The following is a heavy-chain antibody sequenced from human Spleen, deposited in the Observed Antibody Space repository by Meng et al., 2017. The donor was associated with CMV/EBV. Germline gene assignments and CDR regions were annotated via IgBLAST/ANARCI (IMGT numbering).Heavy chain of an antibody. V-gene: IGHV4-31*03. CDR2: IYNGGST. J-gene: IGHJ6*02. Sequence: SGPTLVKPTQTLTLTCTFSGFSLSNSGVGVGWIRQPPGKALEWLGYIYNGGSTNYSPSLQSRVTISLDTSMNQFSLKLTSVTVADTAMYFCAREMNDFWSGYKNVYYYGMDVWGQGTSVTVSS. CDR1: GFSLSNSGVG. CDR3: AREMNDFWSGYKNVYYYGMDV. D-gene: IGHD3-3*01.